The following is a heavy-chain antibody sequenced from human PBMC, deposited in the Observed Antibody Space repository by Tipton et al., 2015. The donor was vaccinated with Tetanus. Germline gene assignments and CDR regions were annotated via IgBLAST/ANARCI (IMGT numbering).Heavy chain of an antibody. D-gene: IGHD5-18*01. J-gene: IGHJ4*02. CDR2: IHPSGST. Sequence: LRLSCAVYGGSFSGYYCSWIRQSPGRGLEWIGEIHPSGSTYYNPSFTSRITLSQDTSKNQFSLKLNSVTAADTAVYYCARGVDRAKAGTDWGQGTLVTVPS. CDR1: GGSFSGYY. CDR3: ARGVDRAKAGTD. V-gene: IGHV4-34*01.